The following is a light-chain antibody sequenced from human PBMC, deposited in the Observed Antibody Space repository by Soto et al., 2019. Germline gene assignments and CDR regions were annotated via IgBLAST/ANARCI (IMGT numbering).Light chain of an antibody. CDR2: DNN. CDR3: SSYAGSNVV. V-gene: IGLV1-51*01. J-gene: IGLJ2*01. CDR1: SSNIGNNY. Sequence: QSVLTQPPSVSAAPGQKVTISCSGSSSNIGNNYVSWYQQLPGTAPKLLIYDNNKRPSGIPDRFSGSKSGNTASLTVSGLQAEDEADYYCSSYAGSNVVFGGGTKVTVL.